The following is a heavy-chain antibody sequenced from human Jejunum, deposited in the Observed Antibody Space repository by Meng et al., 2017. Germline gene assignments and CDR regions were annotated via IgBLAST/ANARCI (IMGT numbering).Heavy chain of an antibody. V-gene: IGHV4-31*03. Sequence: QVQLHAPGPGLVNLPQTLSLPRTVSGYSISRGGYYWSWIRTTPGKGLEWIGYMYDSESIYYNPSLKSRVTISVDTSKNQFSLKLSSLTAADTAVYHCARAPFSVGPIYGSINRFDPWGQGILVTVSS. D-gene: IGHD3-10*01. J-gene: IGHJ5*02. CDR3: ARAPFSVGPIYGSINRFDP. CDR1: GYSISRGGYY. CDR2: MYDSESI.